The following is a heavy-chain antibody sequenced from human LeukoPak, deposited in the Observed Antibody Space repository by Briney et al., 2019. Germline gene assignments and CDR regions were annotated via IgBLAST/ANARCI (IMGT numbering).Heavy chain of an antibody. V-gene: IGHV3-21*01. CDR2: ISRTSESI. Sequence: GGSLRLSCAASGFTFNTYSMSWVRQAPGKGLEWVSIISRTSESIFYADSVKGRFTISRDNSKNTLYLQMNSLRAEDTAVYYCARTRSRGHFDYWGQGTLVTVSS. CDR3: ARTRSRGHFDY. J-gene: IGHJ4*02. CDR1: GFTFNTYS. D-gene: IGHD1-26*01.